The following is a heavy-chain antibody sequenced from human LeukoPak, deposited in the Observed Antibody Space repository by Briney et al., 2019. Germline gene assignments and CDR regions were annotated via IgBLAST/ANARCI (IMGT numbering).Heavy chain of an antibody. CDR1: GYTFTSYD. D-gene: IGHD2/OR15-2a*01. CDR3: ALGRNFLYYFDY. V-gene: IGHV1-8*01. CDR2: TNPNSGNT. Sequence: GASVKVSCKASGYTFTSYDISWVRQATGQGLEWMGWTNPNSGNTGYAQKFQGRITMTRDTSITTAYMELSSLKSEDTAVYYCALGRNFLYYFDYWGQGTLVTVST. J-gene: IGHJ4*02.